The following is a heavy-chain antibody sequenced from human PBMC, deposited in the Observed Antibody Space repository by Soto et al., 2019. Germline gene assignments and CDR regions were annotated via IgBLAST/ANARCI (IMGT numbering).Heavy chain of an antibody. J-gene: IGHJ4*02. CDR2: INHSGST. CDR1: GGSFSGYY. CDR3: ATTLRFLEWLLSGYDY. V-gene: IGHV4-34*01. D-gene: IGHD3-3*01. Sequence: PSETLSLTCAVYGGSFSGYYWSWIRQPPGKGLEWIGEINHSGSTNYNPSLKSRVTISVDTSKNQFSLKLSSVTAADTAVYYCATTLRFLEWLLSGYDYWGQGTLVTVSS.